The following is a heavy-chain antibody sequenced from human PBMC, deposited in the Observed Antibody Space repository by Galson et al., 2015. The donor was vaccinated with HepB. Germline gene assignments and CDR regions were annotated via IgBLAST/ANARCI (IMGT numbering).Heavy chain of an antibody. CDR2: ISRGGTYI. D-gene: IGHD3-16*01. CDR1: GLSFSDYS. J-gene: IGHJ4*02. CDR3: GRGLRPSFIDY. Sequence: SLRLSCAASGLSFSDYSMYWVRQAPGRGLEWLSAISRGGTYIYDAHSVKGRFTISEDNAKHSLYLQMSSLRAEDTAIYYCGRGLRPSFIDYWGQGILVTVSS. V-gene: IGHV3-21*01.